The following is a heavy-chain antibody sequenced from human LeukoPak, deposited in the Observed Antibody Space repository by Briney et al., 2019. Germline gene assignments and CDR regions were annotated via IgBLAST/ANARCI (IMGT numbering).Heavy chain of an antibody. D-gene: IGHD6-6*01. Sequence: ASVKVSCKASGYTFTGYYMHWVQQAPGQGLEWMGWINPNSGGTNYAQKFQGRVTMTRDTSISTAYMELSRLRSDDTAVYYCASPSSSSKGFTYWGQGTLVTVSS. CDR3: ASPSSSSKGFTY. CDR2: INPNSGGT. J-gene: IGHJ4*02. V-gene: IGHV1-2*02. CDR1: GYTFTGYY.